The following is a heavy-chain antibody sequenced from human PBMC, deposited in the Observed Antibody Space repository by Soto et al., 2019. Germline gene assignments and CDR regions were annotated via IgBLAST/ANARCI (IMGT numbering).Heavy chain of an antibody. J-gene: IGHJ6*02. D-gene: IGHD2-2*01. CDR3: ARGYCSSTSCYYADYYYYGMDV. CDR1: GFTFSSSA. V-gene: IGHV1-58*01. CDR2: IVVGSGDT. Sequence: GASVKVSCKASGFTFSSSAVQWLRQARGQRLEWIGWIVVGSGDTNYAQNFQERVTIARDMSTTTVFLEVSSLRSEDTAVYYCARGYCSSTSCYYADYYYYGMDVWGQGTTVTVS.